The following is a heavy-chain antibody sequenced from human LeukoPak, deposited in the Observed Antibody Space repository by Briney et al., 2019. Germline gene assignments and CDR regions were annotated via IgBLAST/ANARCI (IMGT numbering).Heavy chain of an antibody. CDR3: ARDVRGYYFDY. D-gene: IGHD4-23*01. CDR1: GGSISSYY. J-gene: IGHJ4*02. CDR2: IYYSGST. Sequence: SETLSLTCTVSGGSISSYYWSWIRQPPGKGLEWIGYIYYSGSTNYNPSLKSRVTISVDTSKNQFSLKLSSVTAADTAVYYCARDVRGYYFDYWGQGTLVTVSS. V-gene: IGHV4-59*01.